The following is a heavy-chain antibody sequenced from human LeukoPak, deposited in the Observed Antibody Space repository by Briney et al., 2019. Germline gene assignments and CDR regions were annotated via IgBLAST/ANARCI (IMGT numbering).Heavy chain of an antibody. Sequence: SGGSLRLSCAASGFTFSSYYMNWVRQAPGKGLEWVSCISSSSSTIYYADSVKGRFTISRDNAKNSLYLQMNSLRAEDTAVYYCARIRYQLLYAFDIWGQGTMVTVSS. CDR1: GFTFSSYY. J-gene: IGHJ3*02. D-gene: IGHD2-2*02. CDR3: ARIRYQLLYAFDI. CDR2: ISSSSSTI. V-gene: IGHV3-48*01.